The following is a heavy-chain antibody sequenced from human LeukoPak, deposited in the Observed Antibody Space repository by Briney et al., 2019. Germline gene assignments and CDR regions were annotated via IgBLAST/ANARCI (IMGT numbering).Heavy chain of an antibody. CDR3: ARAQKSSGFTYHFDS. D-gene: IGHD3-22*01. Sequence: GGSLRLSCAASGFTVSNTYMNWVRQAPGKGLERVSLISTNDKTYYTDSAKGRFTISRDNSKNTLYLQMNSLRAEDTAVYYCARAQKSSGFTYHFDSWGQGTLVAVSS. J-gene: IGHJ4*02. CDR2: ISTNDKT. V-gene: IGHV3-53*01. CDR1: GFTVSNTY.